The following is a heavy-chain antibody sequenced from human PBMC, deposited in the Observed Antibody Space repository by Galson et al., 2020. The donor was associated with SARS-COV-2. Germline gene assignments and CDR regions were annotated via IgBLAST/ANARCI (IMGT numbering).Heavy chain of an antibody. D-gene: IGHD3-3*01. Sequence: TLSLTCIVSGGTISSGDYYWSWIRQPPGKDLEWIGYIYYSGSTYYNPSLKSRVTISVYTSKNQFSLKLSSVTAADTAVYYCARVIRYSDFGVVIMGYFDHWGQGTLVTVAS. V-gene: IGHV4-30-4*08. CDR2: IYYSGST. CDR3: ARVIRYSDFGVVIMGYFDH. J-gene: IGHJ4*02. CDR1: GGTISSGDYY.